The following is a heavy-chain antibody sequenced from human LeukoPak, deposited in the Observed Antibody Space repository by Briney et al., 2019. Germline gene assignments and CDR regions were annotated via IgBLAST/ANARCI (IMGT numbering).Heavy chain of an antibody. J-gene: IGHJ3*02. Sequence: GGSLRLSCAASGFTFSSYAMSWVRPAPGKGLEWVSAISGSGGSTYYADSVKGRFTISRDNSKNTLYLQMNSLRAEDTAVYYCAKDLHIVVVTAGGVFDIWGQGTMVTVSS. CDR3: AKDLHIVVVTAGGVFDI. D-gene: IGHD2-21*02. CDR2: ISGSGGST. V-gene: IGHV3-23*01. CDR1: GFTFSSYA.